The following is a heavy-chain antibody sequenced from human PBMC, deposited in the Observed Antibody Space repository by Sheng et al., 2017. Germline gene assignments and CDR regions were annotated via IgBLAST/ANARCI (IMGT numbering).Heavy chain of an antibody. CDR3: ARRNRGYSYDYNWFDP. CDR1: GGSFSGYY. CDR2: INHSGST. D-gene: IGHD5-18*01. V-gene: IGHV4-34*02. Sequence: QVQLQQWGAGLLKSSETLSLTCAVYGGSFSGYYWSWIRQPPGKGLEWIGEINHSGSTNYNPSLKSRVTISVDTSKNQFSLKLSSVTAADTAVYYCARRNRGYSYDYNWFDPWGQGTLVTVSS. J-gene: IGHJ5*02.